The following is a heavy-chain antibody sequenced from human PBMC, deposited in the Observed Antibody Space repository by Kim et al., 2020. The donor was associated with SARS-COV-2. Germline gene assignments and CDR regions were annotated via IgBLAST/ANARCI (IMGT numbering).Heavy chain of an antibody. D-gene: IGHD6-25*01. CDR2: IYTSGST. CDR1: GGSISSGSYY. CDR3: ARVGRLTVAAGFLGYGMDG. J-gene: IGHJ6*02. Sequence: SETLSLTCTVSGGSISSGSYYWSWIRQPAGKGLEWIGRIYTSGSTNYNPSLKSRVTISVDTSKNQFSLKLSSVTAADTAVYYCARVGRLTVAAGFLGYGMDGWGQGTTIAVSS. V-gene: IGHV4-61*02.